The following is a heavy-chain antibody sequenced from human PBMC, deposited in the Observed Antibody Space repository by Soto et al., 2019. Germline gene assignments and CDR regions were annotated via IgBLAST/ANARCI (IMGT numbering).Heavy chain of an antibody. Sequence: ASVKVSCKASGGTFSSYTISWVRQAPGQGLEWMGRIIPILGIANYAQKFQGRVTITADKSTSTAYMELSSLRSEDTAVYYCARRYCGGDCYPYYWYFDLWGRGTLVTVSS. J-gene: IGHJ2*01. CDR3: ARRYCGGDCYPYYWYFDL. V-gene: IGHV1-69*02. CDR2: IIPILGIA. D-gene: IGHD2-21*02. CDR1: GGTFSSYT.